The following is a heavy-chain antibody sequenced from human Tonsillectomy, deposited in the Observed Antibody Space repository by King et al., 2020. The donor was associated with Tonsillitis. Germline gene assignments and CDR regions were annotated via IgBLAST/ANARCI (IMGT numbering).Heavy chain of an antibody. J-gene: IGHJ3*02. D-gene: IGHD2-21*02. CDR2: TYHSGGT. CDR1: VYSISSNYN. CDR3: ARDMVETDAFDI. V-gene: IGHV4-38-2*02. Sequence: QLQESGPGLVKPSKTLSLTCAVSVYSISSNYNWGWIRQPPGKGLEWIGGTYHSGGTYYNPSLKNRVTISVDTSKNQFSLKLSSVTAADTAVYFCARDMVETDAFDIWGQGTMVTVSS.